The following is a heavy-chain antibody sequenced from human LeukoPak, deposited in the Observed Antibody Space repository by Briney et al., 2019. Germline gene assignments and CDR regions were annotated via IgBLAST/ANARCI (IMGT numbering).Heavy chain of an antibody. V-gene: IGHV3-9*01. Sequence: PGGSLRLSCAASGFTFDDYAMHWVRQAPGKGLEWVSGISWNSGSIGYADSVKGRFTISRDNAKNSLYLQMNSLRAEDTALYYCVKDMNGYGNLWTFDIWGQGTMVTVSS. CDR2: ISWNSGSI. D-gene: IGHD5-18*01. CDR3: VKDMNGYGNLWTFDI. J-gene: IGHJ3*02. CDR1: GFTFDDYA.